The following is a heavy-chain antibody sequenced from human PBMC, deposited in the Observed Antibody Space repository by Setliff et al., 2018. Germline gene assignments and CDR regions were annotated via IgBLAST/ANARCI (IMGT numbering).Heavy chain of an antibody. J-gene: IGHJ4*02. CDR3: ARDEGMGNYYDSSGYF. V-gene: IGHV3-7*01. CDR2: IHQDGSER. CDR1: GFTFGSYW. D-gene: IGHD3-22*01. Sequence: GGSLRLSCAASGFTFGSYWMTWVRQAPEKGLEWVANIHQDGSERHYVDSVKGRFTISRDNAKNSLFLQMNILEVEDTAVYYCARDEGMGNYYDSSGYFWGQGTLVTVSS.